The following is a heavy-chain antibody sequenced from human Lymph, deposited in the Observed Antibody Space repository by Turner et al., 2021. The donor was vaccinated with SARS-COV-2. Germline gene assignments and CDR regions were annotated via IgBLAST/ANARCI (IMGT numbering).Heavy chain of an antibody. Sequence: EVQLVESGGGLVQPGGSLRLSCAAFGFTFSSYSMNWVRQAPGKGVEWVSYISISSSTIYYADSVKGRFTISRDNAKNSLYLQMNSLRDEDTAVYYCARDRGGYGAYYYGMDVWGQGTTVTVSS. CDR2: ISISSSTI. CDR3: ARDRGGYGAYYYGMDV. D-gene: IGHD2-15*01. V-gene: IGHV3-48*02. CDR1: GFTFSSYS. J-gene: IGHJ6*02.